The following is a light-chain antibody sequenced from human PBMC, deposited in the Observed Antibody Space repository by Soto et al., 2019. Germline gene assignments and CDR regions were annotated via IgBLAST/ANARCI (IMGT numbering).Light chain of an antibody. CDR2: AAS. Sequence: DIQMTQSPSSLSVSVGERVTITCRASQSISSYLNWYQQKPGKAPKLLIYAASSLQSGVQSRFSGSGSGTDFTLTISSLQPEDFATYYCQQSYSTLGTFGQRTKVDIK. CDR1: QSISSY. J-gene: IGKJ1*01. CDR3: QQSYSTLGT. V-gene: IGKV1-39*01.